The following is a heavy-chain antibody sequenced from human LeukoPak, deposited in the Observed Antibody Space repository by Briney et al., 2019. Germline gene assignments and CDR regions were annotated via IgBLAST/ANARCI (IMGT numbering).Heavy chain of an antibody. CDR1: SGSISDYY. V-gene: IGHV4-59*08. J-gene: IGHJ4*02. CDR2: ISYSGST. D-gene: IGHD2-15*01. Sequence: SETLSLTCTVSSGSISDYYWSWIRQPPGKGLECIGYISYSGSTNYNPSLKSRVTISVDTSKNQFSLKLSSVTAADTAVYYCARHFGRSSYFDYWGQGALVTVPS. CDR3: ARHFGRSSYFDY.